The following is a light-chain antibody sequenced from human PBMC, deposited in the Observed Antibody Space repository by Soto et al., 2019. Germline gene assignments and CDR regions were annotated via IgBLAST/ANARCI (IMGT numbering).Light chain of an antibody. CDR2: EAS. CDR3: QQSSYSPLT. Sequence: EIVLTQSPATQSLSPGERATLSCRASQSVDNNYLAWFQQKPGQAPRLLIYEASYRATGVPDRFGGTGSGTDFTLIISRLEPEDFAVYYCQQSSYSPLTFGGGTRVEIK. CDR1: QSVDNNY. J-gene: IGKJ4*01. V-gene: IGKV3-20*01.